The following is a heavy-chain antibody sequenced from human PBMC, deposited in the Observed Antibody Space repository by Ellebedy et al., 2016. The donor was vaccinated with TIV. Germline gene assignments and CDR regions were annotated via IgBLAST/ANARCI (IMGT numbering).Heavy chain of an antibody. CDR3: ARVPRGYCSGTSCADY. V-gene: IGHV1-2*06. D-gene: IGHD2-2*01. CDR1: GYTFTDYY. J-gene: IGHJ4*02. CDR2: INPNSGGT. Sequence: AASVKVSCKASGYTFTDYYVHWVRQAPGQGLEWMGRINPNSGGTNYAQKFQGRVTMTRDTSINTAYMEVSSLRPDDTAVYYCARVPRGYCSGTSCADYWGQGTLVTVSS.